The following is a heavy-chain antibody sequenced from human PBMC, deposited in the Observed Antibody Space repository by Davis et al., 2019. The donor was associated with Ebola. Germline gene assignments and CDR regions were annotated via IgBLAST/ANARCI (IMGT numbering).Heavy chain of an antibody. V-gene: IGHV1-2*06. CDR3: ARGMGLTALGGLYFYSYAMDV. CDR2: VHPISGVT. Sequence: ASVKVSCKASGYTFTDYYVHWVRQAPGQGLEWVGRVHPISGVTNYAQKFQGRVTMTRDTSISTAYMELSRLRSDDTAVYYCARGMGLTALGGLYFYSYAMDVWGKGTTVTVSS. J-gene: IGHJ6*04. D-gene: IGHD4/OR15-4a*01. CDR1: GYTFTDYY.